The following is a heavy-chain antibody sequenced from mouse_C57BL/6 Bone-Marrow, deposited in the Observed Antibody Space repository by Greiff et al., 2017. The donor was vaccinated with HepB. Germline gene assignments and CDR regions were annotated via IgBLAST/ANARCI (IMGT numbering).Heavy chain of an antibody. CDR1: GYTFTDYE. Sequence: LVESGAELVRPGASVTLSCKASGYTFTDYEMHWVKQTPVHGLEWIGAIDPETGGTAYNQKFKGKAILTADKSSSTAYMELRSLTSEDSAVYYCTQDERAYWGQGTLVTVSA. CDR2: IDPETGGT. V-gene: IGHV1-15*01. J-gene: IGHJ3*01. CDR3: TQDERAY.